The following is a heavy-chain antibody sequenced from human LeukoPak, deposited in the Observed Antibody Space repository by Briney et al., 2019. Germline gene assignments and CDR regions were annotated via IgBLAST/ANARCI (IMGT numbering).Heavy chain of an antibody. CDR3: ARASTIGAAGLFDY. CDR2: LYGGGAT. V-gene: IGHV3-53*01. J-gene: IGHJ4*02. D-gene: IGHD6-13*01. Sequence: PGGSLRLSCAASGFTVSSNYMSWVRQAPGKGLEWVSVLYGGGATFYSDSVKGRFTISRDNSKNTQYLQMNSLTAEDTAIYYCARASTIGAAGLFDYWGQGALVTVSS. CDR1: GFTVSSNY.